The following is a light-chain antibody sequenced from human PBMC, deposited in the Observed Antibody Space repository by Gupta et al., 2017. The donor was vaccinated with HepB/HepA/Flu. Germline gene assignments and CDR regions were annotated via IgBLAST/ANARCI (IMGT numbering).Light chain of an antibody. CDR1: SSDVGGYNY. V-gene: IGLV2-14*01. J-gene: IGLJ2*01. CDR2: DVS. Sequence: QSALTQPASVSGSPGQSITISCTGTSSDVGGYNYVPWYQQHPGKVPKVMIYDVSNRPSGISNRFSGSKSGNTASLTISGLQAEDEADYYCSSFTSSNTVIFGGGTKLTVL. CDR3: SSFTSSNTVI.